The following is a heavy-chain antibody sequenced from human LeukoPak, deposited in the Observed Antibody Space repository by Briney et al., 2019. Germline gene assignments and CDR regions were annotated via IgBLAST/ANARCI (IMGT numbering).Heavy chain of an antibody. Sequence: GESLKISCQATGYSYTTYWIAWVRQIPGKGLEWMGIIYLSDSDTTYSPSFQGRVTISADKSISTAYLQWSSLKASDTAIYYCARRVYGDYSFHYWGQGTLDTVSS. D-gene: IGHD4-17*01. J-gene: IGHJ4*02. CDR2: IYLSDSDT. CDR1: GYSYTTYW. V-gene: IGHV5-51*01. CDR3: ARRVYGDYSFHY.